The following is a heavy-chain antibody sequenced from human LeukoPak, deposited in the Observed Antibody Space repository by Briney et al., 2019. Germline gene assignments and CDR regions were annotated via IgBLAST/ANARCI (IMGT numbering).Heavy chain of an antibody. D-gene: IGHD3-22*01. Sequence: SETLSLTCAVSGGSISSGGYSWSWIRQPPGKGLVWIGYIYHSGSTYYNPSLKSRVTISVDRSKNQFSLKLSSVTAADTAVYYCARASYDSSGYYLGYWGQGTLVTVSS. V-gene: IGHV4-30-2*01. CDR2: IYHSGST. CDR3: ARASYDSSGYYLGY. CDR1: GGSISSGGYS. J-gene: IGHJ4*02.